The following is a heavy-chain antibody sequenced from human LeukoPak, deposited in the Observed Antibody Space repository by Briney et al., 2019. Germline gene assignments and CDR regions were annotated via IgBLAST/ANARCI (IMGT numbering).Heavy chain of an antibody. CDR3: TDMQSSGYEHLFDY. D-gene: IGHD3-22*01. CDR1: GFTFSDAW. V-gene: IGHV3-15*01. J-gene: IGHJ4*02. CDR2: IKSVSEGGTT. Sequence: GGSLRLSCAASGFTFSDAWMSWVRQAPGKGLEWVGRIKSVSEGGTTDHAAPVKGRFTISRDDSKNTLYLQMNSLKTDDTAVYYCTDMQSSGYEHLFDYWGQGTLVTVSS.